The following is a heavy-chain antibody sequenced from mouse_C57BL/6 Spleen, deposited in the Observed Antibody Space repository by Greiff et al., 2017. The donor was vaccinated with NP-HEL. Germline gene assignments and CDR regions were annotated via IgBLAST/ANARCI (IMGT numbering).Heavy chain of an antibody. CDR3: AILYYYGSSYVAFDY. J-gene: IGHJ2*01. CDR1: GYTFTSYW. D-gene: IGHD1-1*01. CDR2: IHPSDSDT. Sequence: VQLQQPGAELVKPGASVKVSCKASGYTFTSYWMHWVKQRPGQGLEWIGRIHPSDSDTNYNQKFKGKATLTVDKSSSTAYMQLSSLTSEDSAVYYCAILYYYGSSYVAFDYWGQGTTLTVSS. V-gene: IGHV1-74*01.